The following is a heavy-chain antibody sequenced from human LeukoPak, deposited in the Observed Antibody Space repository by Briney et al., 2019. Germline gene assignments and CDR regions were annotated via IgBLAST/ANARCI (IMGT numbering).Heavy chain of an antibody. CDR3: ARAQFGGVYFDY. Sequence: ASVKVSCRASGYTFTGYYMHWVRQAPGPGLEWMGWINPNSGGTNYAQKFQGRVTMTRDTSISTAYMELSRLRSDDTAVYYCARAQFGGVYFDYWGQGTLVTVSS. V-gene: IGHV1-2*02. D-gene: IGHD3-16*01. J-gene: IGHJ4*02. CDR2: INPNSGGT. CDR1: GYTFTGYY.